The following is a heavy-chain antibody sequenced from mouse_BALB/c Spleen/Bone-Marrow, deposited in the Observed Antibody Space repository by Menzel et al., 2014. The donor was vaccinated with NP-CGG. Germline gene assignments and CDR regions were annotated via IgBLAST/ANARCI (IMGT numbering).Heavy chain of an antibody. J-gene: IGHJ4*01. CDR3: ASTTVVGMDY. D-gene: IGHD1-1*01. Sequence: DVQLQESGGGLVQPGGSMKLSCVASGFTFNNYWMNWVRQSPEKGLEWVAEIRLKSNNYATQYAESVKGRFTISRDDSKSSVYLRMSNLRAEDTGIYYCASTTVVGMDYWGQGTSVTVSS. CDR1: GFTFNNYW. V-gene: IGHV6-6*02. CDR2: IRLKSNNYAT.